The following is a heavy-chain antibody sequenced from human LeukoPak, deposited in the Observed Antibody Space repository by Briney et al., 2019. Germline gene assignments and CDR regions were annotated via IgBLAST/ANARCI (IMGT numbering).Heavy chain of an antibody. J-gene: IGHJ6*02. Sequence: PGGSLRLSCAASGFTVSSRFMNWVRQAPGKGLEWVSVISSGGSTYYADSVKGRFTISRDNSKNTLYLQMNSLRAEDTAVYYCATYRREYYYGMDVWGQGTTVTVSS. D-gene: IGHD1-26*01. CDR1: GFTVSSRF. CDR3: ATYRREYYYGMDV. CDR2: ISSGGST. V-gene: IGHV3-66*01.